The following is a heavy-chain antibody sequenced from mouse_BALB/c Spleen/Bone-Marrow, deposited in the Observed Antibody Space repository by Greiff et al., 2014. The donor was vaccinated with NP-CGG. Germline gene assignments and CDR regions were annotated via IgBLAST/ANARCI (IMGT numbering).Heavy chain of an antibody. J-gene: IGHJ4*01. D-gene: IGHD2-4*01. CDR3: ARDYYYAMDF. CDR1: GYTFTNYW. V-gene: IGHV1-7*01. CDR2: IKVSTGYT. Sequence: QVQLQQSGAELAKPGASVKMSCKASGYTFTNYWMYWVKQRPGQGLEWIGYIKVSTGYTEYNQKFKDKATLTADKSSSTAYMQLSSLTSKDSAVYYCARDYYYAMDFWGQGTSVAVSS.